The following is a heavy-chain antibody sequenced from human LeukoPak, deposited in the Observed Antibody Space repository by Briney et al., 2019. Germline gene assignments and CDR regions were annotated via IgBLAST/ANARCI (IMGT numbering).Heavy chain of an antibody. CDR2: IIPIFGTA. CDR3: ASWYYDSGGYYHFDY. CDR1: GGTFSSYG. J-gene: IGHJ4*02. Sequence: ASVKVSCKASGGTFSSYGINWVRQAPGQGLEWMGRIIPIFGTANYAQKFQGRVTITTDESTTTAYMELSSLRSEDTAVYYCASWYYDSGGYYHFDYWGQGTLVTVSS. V-gene: IGHV1-69*05. D-gene: IGHD3-22*01.